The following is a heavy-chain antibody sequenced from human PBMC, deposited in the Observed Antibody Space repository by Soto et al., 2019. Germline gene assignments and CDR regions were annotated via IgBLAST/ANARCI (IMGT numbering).Heavy chain of an antibody. J-gene: IGHJ4*02. CDR3: GRDKAVGATDY. CDR1: GFTVSSNY. V-gene: IGHV3-66*01. CDR2: IYSGGST. Sequence: EVQLVESGGGLVQPGGSLRLSCAASGFTVSSNYMSWVRQAPGKGLEWVAVIYSGGSTYYADSMKGRFIISRDNSENTLFLQMNSLRAEDTAVYYCGRDKAVGATDYRGQGTLVTVS. D-gene: IGHD1-26*01.